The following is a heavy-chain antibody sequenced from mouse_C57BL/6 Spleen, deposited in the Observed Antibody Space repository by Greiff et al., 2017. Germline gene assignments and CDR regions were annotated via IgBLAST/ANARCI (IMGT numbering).Heavy chain of an antibody. V-gene: IGHV7-3*01. J-gene: IGHJ2*01. Sequence: EVQLVESGGGLVQPGGSLSLSCAASGFTFTDYYMSWVRQPPGKALEWLGFIRNKANGYTTEYSASVKGRFTISRDNSQSILYLQMNALRAEDSATYYCARSRSHYYGSSYFDDWGQGTTLTVSS. D-gene: IGHD1-1*01. CDR3: ARSRSHYYGSSYFDD. CDR1: GFTFTDYY. CDR2: IRNKANGYTT.